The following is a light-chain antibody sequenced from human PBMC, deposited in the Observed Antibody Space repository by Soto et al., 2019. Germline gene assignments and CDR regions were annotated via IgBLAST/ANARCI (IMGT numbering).Light chain of an antibody. CDR3: QQSYSIPNT. Sequence: DIQMTQSPASLSASVGDRVTITCRTSQSINSYLNWYQQKPGKAPKLLIYAASSLQGGVPSRFSDRRSGTDFTLTISSLQPEDFVTYYCQQSYSIPNTFGQGTKLEIK. CDR1: QSINSY. CDR2: AAS. V-gene: IGKV1-39*01. J-gene: IGKJ2*01.